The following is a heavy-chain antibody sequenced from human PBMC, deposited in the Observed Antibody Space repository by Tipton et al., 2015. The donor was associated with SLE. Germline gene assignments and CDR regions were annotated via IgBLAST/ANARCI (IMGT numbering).Heavy chain of an antibody. CDR1: GDSITSPDYY. CDR3: ARVDWTVDY. J-gene: IGHJ4*02. V-gene: IGHV4-30-4*08. CDR2: IYYSGST. Sequence: TLSLTCTVSGDSITSPDYYWSWVRQHPGKGLEWIGYIYYSGSTFYNPSLKSRVTVSLDTSKNQFSLKMISVTAADTVVYYCARVDWTVDYWGQGTLVTVSS. D-gene: IGHD3-9*01.